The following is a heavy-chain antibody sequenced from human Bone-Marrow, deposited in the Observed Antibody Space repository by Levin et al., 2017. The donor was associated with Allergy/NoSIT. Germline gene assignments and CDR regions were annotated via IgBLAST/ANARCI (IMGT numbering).Heavy chain of an antibody. D-gene: IGHD3-3*01. CDR2: THYSGST. Sequence: SETLSLTCTVSGDSITSRSYYWGWIRQPPGKGLEWIGNTHYSGSTHYNSSLESRVTISVDTSKNQFSLKLTSVTAADTAVYYCARSGNYAYDAFAIWGQGTMVTVSS. CDR1: GDSITSRSYY. J-gene: IGHJ3*02. V-gene: IGHV4-39*01. CDR3: ARSGNYAYDAFAI.